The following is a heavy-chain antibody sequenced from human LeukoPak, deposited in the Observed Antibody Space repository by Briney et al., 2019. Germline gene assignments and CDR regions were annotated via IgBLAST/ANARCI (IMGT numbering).Heavy chain of an antibody. CDR1: GYTLTELS. CDR2: FDPEDGET. Sequence: ASVKVSCKVSGYTLTELSMHWVRQAPGKGLEWMGGFDPEDGETIYAQKFQGGVTMTEDTSTDTAYMELSSLRSEDTAVYYCATVGVVVITNAFDIWGQGTMVTVSS. D-gene: IGHD3-22*01. V-gene: IGHV1-24*01. CDR3: ATVGVVVITNAFDI. J-gene: IGHJ3*02.